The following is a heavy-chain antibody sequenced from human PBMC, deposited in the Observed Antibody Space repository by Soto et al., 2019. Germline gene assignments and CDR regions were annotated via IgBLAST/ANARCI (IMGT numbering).Heavy chain of an antibody. CDR2: MNPNTGNT. CDR1: GHTFISFD. V-gene: IGHV1-8*01. CDR3: ARRKERSGPYYLDS. D-gene: IGHD6-25*01. J-gene: IGHJ4*02. Sequence: QVQLVQSGAEVKKPGASVRVSCQASGHTFISFDINWVRQATGQGLEWMGWMNPNTGNTGYEQKFQGRVTMTRNTSIGTAYMELSSLTSEDTAVYYCARRKERSGPYYLDSWGQGTLVTVSS.